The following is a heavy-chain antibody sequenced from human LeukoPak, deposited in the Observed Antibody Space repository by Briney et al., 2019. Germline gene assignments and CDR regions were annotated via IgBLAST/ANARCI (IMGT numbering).Heavy chain of an antibody. CDR2: ITSSSSYT. CDR1: GFTFSDYY. V-gene: IGHV3-11*05. Sequence: GGSLRFSCAASGFTFSDYYMSWVRQSPGKGLEWVSSITSSSSYTNYPHSVMGRFTISRANPMNSLFLQMNNLRAEDTAVYYCARVQTNSDWFYFDSWGQGTLVTVSS. J-gene: IGHJ4*02. CDR3: ARVQTNSDWFYFDS. D-gene: IGHD3-9*01.